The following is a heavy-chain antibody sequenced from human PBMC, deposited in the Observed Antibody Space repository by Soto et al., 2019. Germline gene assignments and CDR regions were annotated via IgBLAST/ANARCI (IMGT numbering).Heavy chain of an antibody. CDR3: AKAPKVGGVIVKLGIDY. J-gene: IGHJ4*02. V-gene: IGHV3-30*18. CDR2: ISYDGSNK. D-gene: IGHD3-16*02. CDR1: GFTFSSYG. Sequence: GGSLRLSCAASGFTFSSYGMHWVRQAPGKGLEWVAVISYDGSNKYYADSVKGRFTISRDNSKNTLYLQMNSLRAEDTAVYYCAKAPKVGGVIVKLGIDYWVQGTLVTVSS.